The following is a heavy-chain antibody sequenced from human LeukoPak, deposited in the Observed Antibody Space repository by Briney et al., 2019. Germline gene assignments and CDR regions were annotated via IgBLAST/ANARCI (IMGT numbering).Heavy chain of an antibody. CDR1: GFTFSDYY. V-gene: IGHV3-11*04. CDR2: ISSSGSTI. D-gene: IGHD3-10*01. J-gene: IGHJ6*03. Sequence: PGGSLRLSCAASGFTFSDYYMSWIRQAPGKGLEWVSYISSSGSTIYYADSVKGRFTISRGNAKNSLYLQMNSLRAEDTAVYYCARAPCGSGNYYYMDVWGKGTTVTVSS. CDR3: ARAPCGSGNYYYMDV.